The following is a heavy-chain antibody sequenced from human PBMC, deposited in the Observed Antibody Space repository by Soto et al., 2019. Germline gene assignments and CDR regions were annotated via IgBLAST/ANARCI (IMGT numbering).Heavy chain of an antibody. CDR3: AKTEYSGYFDY. Sequence: QLQLQESGPGLVKPSETLSLTCTVSGGSISSSSYYWGWIRQPPGKGLEWIGSIYYSGSTYYNPSLKSRVTISVDTSKNQFSLKLSSVTAADTAVYYCAKTEYSGYFDYWGQGTLVTVSS. J-gene: IGHJ4*02. D-gene: IGHD5-12*01. V-gene: IGHV4-39*01. CDR1: GGSISSSSYY. CDR2: IYYSGST.